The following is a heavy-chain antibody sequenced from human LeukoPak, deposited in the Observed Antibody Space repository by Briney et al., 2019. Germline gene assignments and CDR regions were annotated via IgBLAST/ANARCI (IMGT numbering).Heavy chain of an antibody. CDR2: ISGSGGST. D-gene: IGHD3-3*01. J-gene: IGHJ4*02. CDR3: AKDHYDFWSGYSYYFDY. CDR1: GFTFSSYA. V-gene: IGHV3-23*01. Sequence: GGSLRLSCAASGFTFSSYAMSWVRQAPGKGLEWVSAISGSGGSTYYADSVKGRFTISRDNSKNTLYLQMNSLRAEDTAVYYCAKDHYDFWSGYSYYFDYWGQGTLVTVSS.